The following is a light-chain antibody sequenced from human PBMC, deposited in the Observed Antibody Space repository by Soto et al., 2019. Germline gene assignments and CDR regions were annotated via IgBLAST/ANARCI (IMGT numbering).Light chain of an antibody. CDR2: EVT. CDR3: CSYGGSSTFPYV. V-gene: IGLV2-11*01. Sequence: QSALTQPRSVSGSPGHSVTISCTGTSSDVGGYSYVSWYQQHPGKAPKLIIYEVTERPSGVSNRFSGSKFGNTASLTISGLLPEDEADYYCCSYGGSSTFPYVFGTGTKVTVL. CDR1: SSDVGGYSY. J-gene: IGLJ1*01.